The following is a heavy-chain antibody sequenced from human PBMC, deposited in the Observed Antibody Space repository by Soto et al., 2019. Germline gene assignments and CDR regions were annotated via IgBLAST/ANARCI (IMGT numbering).Heavy chain of an antibody. CDR2: IWYDGSNK. J-gene: IGHJ6*02. CDR3: ARDQSGGPCCYYYGMDV. D-gene: IGHD1-26*01. CDR1: GFTFSSYG. Sequence: GGSLRLSCAASGFTFSSYGMHWVRQAPGKGLEWVAVIWYDGSNKYYADSVKGRFTISRDNSKNTLYLQMNSLRAEDTAVYYCARDQSGGPCCYYYGMDVWGQGTTVTVSS. V-gene: IGHV3-33*01.